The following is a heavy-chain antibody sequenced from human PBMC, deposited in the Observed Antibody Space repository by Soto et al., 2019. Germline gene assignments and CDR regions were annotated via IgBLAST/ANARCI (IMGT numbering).Heavy chain of an antibody. Sequence: QVQLQESGPGLVKSSETLSLTCTVSGGCVSSEHYYWNWIRQPPGKGLEWIGYFYYTGSTNYNPSLESRLTMSVDMSKNHFSLKLSSVTAADTAVYHCAGGTDGKKVAYWGQGTLVTVSS. CDR3: AGGTDGKKVAY. CDR2: FYYTGST. V-gene: IGHV4-61*03. J-gene: IGHJ4*02. CDR1: GGCVSSEHYY. D-gene: IGHD5-12*01.